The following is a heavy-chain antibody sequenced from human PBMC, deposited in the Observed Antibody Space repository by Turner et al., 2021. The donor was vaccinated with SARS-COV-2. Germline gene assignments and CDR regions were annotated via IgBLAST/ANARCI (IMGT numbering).Heavy chain of an antibody. Sequence: QVQLVESGGGVVQPGRSLRLSCAASGFTFSSYGMHWVRQAPGKGLEWVAVIWYDGSNKYYPDSVKGRFTISRDNSKNTLYLQMNSLRAEDTAVYYCARDQLGVEATWFDPWGQGTLVTVSS. D-gene: IGHD2-8*01. CDR3: ARDQLGVEATWFDP. V-gene: IGHV3-33*01. CDR2: IWYDGSNK. CDR1: GFTFSSYG. J-gene: IGHJ5*02.